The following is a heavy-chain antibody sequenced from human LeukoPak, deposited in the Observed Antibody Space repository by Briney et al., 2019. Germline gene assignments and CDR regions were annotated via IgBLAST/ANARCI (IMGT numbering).Heavy chain of an antibody. V-gene: IGHV1-8*03. D-gene: IGHD2-15*01. CDR1: GYSFTNYD. CDR3: ARGTYCSGGSCYGYYYYYMDV. J-gene: IGHJ6*03. Sequence: EASVKVSCKASGYSFTNYDINWVRQATGQGLEWMGWMNPNSGNTGYAQKFQGRVTITRNTSISTAYMELSSLRSEDTAVYYCARGTYCSGGSCYGYYYYYMDVWGKGTTVTVSS. CDR2: MNPNSGNT.